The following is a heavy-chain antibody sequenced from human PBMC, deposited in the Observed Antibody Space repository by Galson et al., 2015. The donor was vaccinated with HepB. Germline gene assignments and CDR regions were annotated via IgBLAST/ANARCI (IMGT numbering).Heavy chain of an antibody. Sequence: LRLSCAASGFTFSGSAMHWVRQASGKGLEWVGRIRSEANSYATAYAASVKGRFTISRDDSKNTAYLQMNSLKTEDTAVYYCTSPASDCSSTSCYTFDAFDIWGQGTMVTVSS. CDR3: TSPASDCSSTSCYTFDAFDI. CDR2: IRSEANSYAT. CDR1: GFTFSGSA. D-gene: IGHD2-2*02. J-gene: IGHJ3*02. V-gene: IGHV3-73*01.